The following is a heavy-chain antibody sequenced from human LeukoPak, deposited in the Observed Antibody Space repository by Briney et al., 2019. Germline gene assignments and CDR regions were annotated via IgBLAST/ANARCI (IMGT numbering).Heavy chain of an antibody. D-gene: IGHD4-17*01. CDR1: GYTFTGYY. CDR3: AREGPTVLIPPHYFDY. V-gene: IGHV1-2*02. CDR2: INPNSGGT. Sequence: ASVKVSCKASGYTFTGYYMHWVRQAPGQGLEWMGWINPNSGGTNYAQKFQGRVTMTRDTSTSTAYMELSRLRSDDTAVFYCAREGPTVLIPPHYFDYWGQGTLVTVSS. J-gene: IGHJ4*02.